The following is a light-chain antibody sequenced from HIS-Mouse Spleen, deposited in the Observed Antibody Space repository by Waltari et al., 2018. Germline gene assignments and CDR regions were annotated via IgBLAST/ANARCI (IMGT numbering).Light chain of an antibody. CDR2: EGS. CDR3: CSYAGSSTWV. CDR1: GTDVGRYNL. V-gene: IGLV2-23*01. J-gene: IGLJ3*02. Sequence: QSALTQPASVSGSPGQSITISCPGTGTDVGRYNLVSWYQQHPGKAPKLIVYEGSKRPSGVSNRFSGSKSGNTASLTISGLQAEDEADYYCCSYAGSSTWVFGGGTKLTVL.